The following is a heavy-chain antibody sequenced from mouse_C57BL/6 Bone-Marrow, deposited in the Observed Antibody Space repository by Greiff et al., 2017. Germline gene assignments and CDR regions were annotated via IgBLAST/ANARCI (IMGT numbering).Heavy chain of an antibody. CDR2: ISAGGSYT. CDR1: GFTFSSYA. V-gene: IGHV5-4*01. CDR3: ARDNGYYVAWFAY. J-gene: IGHJ3*01. Sequence: EVQGVESGGGLVKPGGSLKLSCAASGFTFSSYAMSWVRQTPEKRLEWVATISAGGSYTYYPKNVKGRFTISRDNTKSNLYLQLSHLKSEDTAMYYCARDNGYYVAWFAYWGQGTLVTVSA. D-gene: IGHD2-3*01.